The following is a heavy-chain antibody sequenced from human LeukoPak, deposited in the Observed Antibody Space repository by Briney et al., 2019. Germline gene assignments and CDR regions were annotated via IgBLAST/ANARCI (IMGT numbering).Heavy chain of an antibody. D-gene: IGHD2-21*02. CDR1: GGSISSSIYY. CDR3: AKQEAVTATYFYGMDV. V-gene: IGHV4-39*01. Sequence: SETLSLTCTVSGGSISSSIYYWGWIRQPPGKGLEWIGCIYYTGSTYFNPSLKNRVTISVDTSKNHFSLELSSMTATDTAVYYCAKQEAVTATYFYGMDVWGQGTTVTVSS. CDR2: IYYTGST. J-gene: IGHJ6*02.